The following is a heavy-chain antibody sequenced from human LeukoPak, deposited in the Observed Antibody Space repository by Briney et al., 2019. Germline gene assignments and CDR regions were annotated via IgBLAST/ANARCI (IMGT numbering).Heavy chain of an antibody. CDR3: AKDPPASGYHLDY. V-gene: IGHV3-30*18. CDR2: ISYDGRNK. Sequence: PGGSLRLSCAASGFTFSNHVIHWVRQAPGKGLEWLAFISYDGRNKNYAESVKGRFTVSRDNSKNMVYLQMDSLRVEDTAVFYCAKDPPASGYHLDYWGQGTLVTVSS. J-gene: IGHJ4*02. D-gene: IGHD3-22*01. CDR1: GFTFSNHV.